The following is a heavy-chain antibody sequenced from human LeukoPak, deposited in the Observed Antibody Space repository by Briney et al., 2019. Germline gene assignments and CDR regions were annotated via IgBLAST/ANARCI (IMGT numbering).Heavy chain of an antibody. Sequence: PGGSLRLSCAASGFTFSSYSMNWVRQAPGKGLEWVSSISSSSSYIYYADSVKGRFTISRDNAKNSLYLQMNSLRAEDTAVYYCARDATPPYGDYAVLWAFDIWGQGTMVTVSS. CDR1: GFTFSSYS. CDR3: ARDATPPYGDYAVLWAFDI. V-gene: IGHV3-21*01. CDR2: ISSSSSYI. D-gene: IGHD4-17*01. J-gene: IGHJ3*02.